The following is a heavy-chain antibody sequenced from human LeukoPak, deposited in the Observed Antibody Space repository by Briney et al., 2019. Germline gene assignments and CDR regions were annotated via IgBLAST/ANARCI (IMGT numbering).Heavy chain of an antibody. CDR1: EFTFSSYG. Sequence: AGGSLRLSCAASEFTFSSYGMSWVRQAPGKGLEWVSFISSSSSYIYYADSLKGRFTISKDNAKNSLYLQMNSLRAEDTAVYYCARGSSSWYFDYWGQGTLVTVSS. D-gene: IGHD6-13*01. J-gene: IGHJ4*02. CDR2: ISSSSSYI. V-gene: IGHV3-21*01. CDR3: ARGSSSWYFDY.